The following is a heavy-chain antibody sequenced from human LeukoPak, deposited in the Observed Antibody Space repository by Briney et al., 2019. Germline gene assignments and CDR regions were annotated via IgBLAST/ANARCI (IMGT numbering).Heavy chain of an antibody. J-gene: IGHJ3*02. Sequence: GGSLRPSCAASGFTFSDHYIDWVRQAPGKGLEWVGRARNKLTGYTTEFAASVKGRFTLSRDDSEKSVYLQMSSLKTEDTALYYCARGGRGSAAVVAPRSFDIWGQGTMVTVSS. CDR2: ARNKLTGYTT. CDR1: GFTFSDHY. D-gene: IGHD3-22*01. CDR3: ARGGRGSAAVVAPRSFDI. V-gene: IGHV3-72*01.